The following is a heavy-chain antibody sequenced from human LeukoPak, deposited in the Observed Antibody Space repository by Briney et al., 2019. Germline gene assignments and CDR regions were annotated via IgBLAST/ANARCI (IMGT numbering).Heavy chain of an antibody. Sequence: PSETLSLTCAVYGGSFGGYYWSWIRQPPGKGLEWIGEINHSGSTNYNPSLKSRVTISVDTSKNQFSLKLSSVTAADTAVYYCARNAYYDFWSGYYSLNWFDPWGQGTLVTVSS. V-gene: IGHV4-34*01. J-gene: IGHJ5*02. D-gene: IGHD3-3*01. CDR3: ARNAYYDFWSGYYSLNWFDP. CDR2: INHSGST. CDR1: GGSFGGYY.